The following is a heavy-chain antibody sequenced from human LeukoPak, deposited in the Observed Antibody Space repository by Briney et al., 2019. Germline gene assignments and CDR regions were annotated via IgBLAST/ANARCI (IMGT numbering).Heavy chain of an antibody. J-gene: IGHJ6*03. D-gene: IGHD6-13*01. CDR2: IYTSGST. V-gene: IGHV4-4*07. CDR1: GGSISSYY. CDR3: ARTYRIAAAGPYYYYYYMDV. Sequence: SETLSLTCTVSGGSISSYYWSWIRQPAGKGLEWIGRIYTSGSTNYNPSLKSRVTMSVDTSKNQFSLKLSSVTAADTAVYSCARTYRIAAAGPYYYYYYMDVWGKGTTVTVSS.